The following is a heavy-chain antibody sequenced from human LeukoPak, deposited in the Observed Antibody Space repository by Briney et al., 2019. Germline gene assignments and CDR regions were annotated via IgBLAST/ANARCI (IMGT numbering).Heavy chain of an antibody. V-gene: IGHV4-30-4*08. J-gene: IGHJ6*04. CDR1: GGSISSGDYY. D-gene: IGHD2-2*02. CDR3: ASRYCSSTSCYIPDV. CDR2: IYYSGST. Sequence: SETLSLTCTVSGGSISSGDYYWSWIRQPPGKGLEWIGYIYYSGSTYYNPSLKSRVTISVDTSKNQFSLKLSSVTAADTAVYYCASRYCSSTSCYIPDVWGKGTTVTASS.